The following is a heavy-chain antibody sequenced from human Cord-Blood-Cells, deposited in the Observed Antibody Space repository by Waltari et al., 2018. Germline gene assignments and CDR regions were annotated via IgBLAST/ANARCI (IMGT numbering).Heavy chain of an antibody. D-gene: IGHD4-17*01. CDR2: IIPILGIA. J-gene: IGHJ4*02. V-gene: IGHV1-69*02. CDR1: GGTFSSYT. CDR3: ATLGSYDYGDNY. Sequence: QVQLVQSGAEVKKPGSSVKVSCKASGGTFSSYTISWVRQAPGQGLEWMGRIIPILGIANYEQKFQGRVTITADKSTSTAYMELSSLRSEDTAVYYCATLGSYDYGDNYWGQGTLVTVSS.